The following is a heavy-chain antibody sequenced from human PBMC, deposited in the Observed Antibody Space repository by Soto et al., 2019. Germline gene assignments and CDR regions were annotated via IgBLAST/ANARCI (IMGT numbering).Heavy chain of an antibody. V-gene: IGHV3-30-3*01. Sequence: QVQLVESGGGVVQPGRSLRLSCAASGFTFSSYAMHWVRQAPGKGLEWVAVISYDGSNKFYADSVKGRFTISRDNSRSTLYLQMNSYTPEDTAVYDCAREVDYWNGKCWQGLDYWGQGTLVTVSS. CDR2: ISYDGSNK. D-gene: IGHD3-3*01. J-gene: IGHJ4*02. CDR1: GFTFSSYA. CDR3: AREVDYWNGKCWQGLDY.